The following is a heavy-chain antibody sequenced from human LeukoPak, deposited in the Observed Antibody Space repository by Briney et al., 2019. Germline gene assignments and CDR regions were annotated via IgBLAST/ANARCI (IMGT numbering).Heavy chain of an antibody. V-gene: IGHV3-30*04. J-gene: IGHJ4*02. CDR2: TSYDGSNE. D-gene: IGHD3-22*01. CDR1: GFTFSSYA. CDR3: AKDHDYYDTSGFPF. Sequence: PGGALRLSCAAPGFTFSSYAMHWVRPAPGKGLGGGGVTSYDGSNEYYADSVKGRFIISRDNSKNTLYLQMHSLRAEDTATYYCAKDHDYYDTSGFPFWGQGTLVIVSS.